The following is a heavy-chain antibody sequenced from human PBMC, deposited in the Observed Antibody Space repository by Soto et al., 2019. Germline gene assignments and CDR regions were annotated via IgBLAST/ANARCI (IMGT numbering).Heavy chain of an antibody. CDR3: ARDSSTGLFDY. D-gene: IGHD4-17*01. Sequence: QVQLVQSGAEVKKPGASVKVSCKASGYIFTSYGISWVRQAPGGGLEWMGWINTYNSNTNNAQNFQGRVTMNTDTSTNTVDMELRGLGSYDTAMYYCARDSSTGLFDYWGQGTLVTVSS. CDR2: INTYNSNT. CDR1: GYIFTSYG. V-gene: IGHV1-18*04. J-gene: IGHJ4*02.